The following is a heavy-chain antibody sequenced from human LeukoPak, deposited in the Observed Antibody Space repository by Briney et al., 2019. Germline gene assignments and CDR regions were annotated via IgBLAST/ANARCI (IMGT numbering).Heavy chain of an antibody. D-gene: IGHD4-23*01. CDR2: ISVYNGHT. V-gene: IGHV1-18*01. CDR1: GYIFINYG. Sequence: ASVKVSCKASGYIFINYGITWARQASGQGLEWMGWISVYNGHTNYAQNLQDRVTLTTDTSTSTAYMELRGLRSDDTAMYYCSRGGYGDKAPDFWGQGTLVTVSS. J-gene: IGHJ4*02. CDR3: SRGGYGDKAPDF.